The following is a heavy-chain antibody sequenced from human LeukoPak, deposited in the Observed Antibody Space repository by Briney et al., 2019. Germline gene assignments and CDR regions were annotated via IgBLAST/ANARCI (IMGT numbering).Heavy chain of an antibody. D-gene: IGHD3-22*01. Sequence: SETLSLTCTVSGYSISSGYYWGWIRQPPGKGLEWIGGIYHSGSTYYNPSLKSRVTISVDTSKNQFSLKLSSVTAADTAVYYCAGGVYYYDSSGYSYYFDYWGQGTLVTVSS. CDR2: IYHSGST. V-gene: IGHV4-38-2*02. CDR1: GYSISSGYY. J-gene: IGHJ4*02. CDR3: AGGVYYYDSSGYSYYFDY.